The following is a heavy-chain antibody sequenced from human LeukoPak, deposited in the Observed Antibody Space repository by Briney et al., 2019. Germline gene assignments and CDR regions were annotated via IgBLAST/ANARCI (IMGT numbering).Heavy chain of an antibody. Sequence: PGRSLRLSCAASGFTFSSYGMHWVRQAPGKGLEWVAVISYDGSNKYYADSVKGRFTISRDNSKNTLYLQMNSLRAEDTAVYYCAKDRAVYYDFWSGYSNLDYWGQGTLVTVSS. V-gene: IGHV3-30*18. CDR1: GFTFSSYG. J-gene: IGHJ4*02. CDR2: ISYDGSNK. D-gene: IGHD3-3*01. CDR3: AKDRAVYYDFWSGYSNLDY.